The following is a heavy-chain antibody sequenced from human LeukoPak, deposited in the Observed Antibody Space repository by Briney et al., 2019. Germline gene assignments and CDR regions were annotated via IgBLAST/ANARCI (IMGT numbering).Heavy chain of an antibody. D-gene: IGHD6-13*01. CDR3: AREIAAAAYDYFDY. V-gene: IGHV1-2*02. CDR2: INPNSGGT. Sequence: ASVKVSCKASGYTFTGYYMHWVRQAPGQGLEWMGWINPNSGGTNYAQKFQGRVTMTRDTSISTAYMELSRLRSDDTAVYYCAREIAAAAYDYFDYWGQGTLVTVSS. J-gene: IGHJ4*02. CDR1: GYTFTGYY.